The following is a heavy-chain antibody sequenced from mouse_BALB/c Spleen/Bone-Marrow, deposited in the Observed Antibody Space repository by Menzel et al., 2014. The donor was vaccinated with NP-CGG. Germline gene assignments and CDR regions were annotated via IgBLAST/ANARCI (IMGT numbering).Heavy chain of an antibody. Sequence: VQLKESGAELVRSGASVKLSCTASGFNIKDYYMHWVKQRPEQGLEWTGWIDPENGDTEYAPKFQGKATMTADTSSNTAYLQLSSLTSEDTDVYYCNARDYRYEGYAMDYWGQGTSVTVSS. D-gene: IGHD2-14*01. CDR3: NARDYRYEGYAMDY. CDR1: GFNIKDYY. J-gene: IGHJ4*01. CDR2: IDPENGDT. V-gene: IGHV14-4*02.